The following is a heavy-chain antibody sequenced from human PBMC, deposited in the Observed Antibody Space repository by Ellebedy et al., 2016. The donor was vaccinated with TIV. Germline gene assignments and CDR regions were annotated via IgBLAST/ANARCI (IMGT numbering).Heavy chain of an antibody. CDR1: GFTFSEDY. CDR3: ARVRNWAFDY. Sequence: PGGSLRLSCAAAGFTFSEDYMSWIRQAPGKGLEWVSYISSSGSTIYYADSVKGRFTISRDNAKNSLYLQMNGLRAEDTAVYYCARVRNWAFDYWGQGTLVTVSS. J-gene: IGHJ4*02. V-gene: IGHV3-11*01. CDR2: ISSSGSTI. D-gene: IGHD7-27*01.